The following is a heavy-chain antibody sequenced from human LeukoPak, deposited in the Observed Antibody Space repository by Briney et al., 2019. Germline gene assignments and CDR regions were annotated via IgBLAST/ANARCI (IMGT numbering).Heavy chain of an antibody. D-gene: IGHD3-22*01. CDR3: ARPHYDSSGYYYTLDY. J-gene: IGHJ4*02. CDR1: GFTFSSYS. Sequence: GGSLRLSCAASGFTFSSYSMNWVRQAPGKGLEWVSSISSSSSYIYYADSVKGRVTISRDNAKNSLYLQMNSLRAEDTAVYYCARPHYDSSGYYYTLDYWGQGTLVTVSS. V-gene: IGHV3-21*01. CDR2: ISSSSSYI.